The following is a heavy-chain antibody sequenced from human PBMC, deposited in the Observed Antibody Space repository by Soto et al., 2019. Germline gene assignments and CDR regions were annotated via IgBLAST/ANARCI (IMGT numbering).Heavy chain of an antibody. V-gene: IGHV3-23*01. Sequence: GGSLRLSCAASGFTFSSYAMSWVRQAPGKGLEWVSAISGSGGSTYYADSVKGRFTISRDNSKNTLYLQMNSLRAEDTAVYYCAKVLHRPEDYDILTGRDYYYYYGMDVWGQGTTVTVSS. CDR1: GFTFSSYA. CDR2: ISGSGGST. J-gene: IGHJ6*02. D-gene: IGHD3-9*01. CDR3: AKVLHRPEDYDILTGRDYYYYYGMDV.